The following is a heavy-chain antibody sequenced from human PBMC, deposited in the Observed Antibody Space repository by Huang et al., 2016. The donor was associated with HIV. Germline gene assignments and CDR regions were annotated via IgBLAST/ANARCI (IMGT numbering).Heavy chain of an antibody. J-gene: IGHJ6*04. CDR1: GYSLTSYY. Sequence: QVQLVQSGAEVKKPGASVKVSCKASGYSLTSYYVHWVRQAPGQGLEWMGIINPGGGTSRYAQKCQGRVTMTRDTSTSTGYMELIRLRSEDTAVYYCARVGGSYFADVWGKGTTLTVSS. V-gene: IGHV1-46*03. CDR2: INPGGGTS. CDR3: ARVGGSYFADV. D-gene: IGHD1-26*01.